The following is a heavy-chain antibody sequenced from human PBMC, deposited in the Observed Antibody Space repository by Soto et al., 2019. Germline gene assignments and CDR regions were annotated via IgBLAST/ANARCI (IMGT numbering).Heavy chain of an antibody. Sequence: ASVTVSCQTSGYTFTSYYMHWVRQAPGQGLEWMGIINPSGGSTSYAQKFQGRVTMTRDTSTSTVYMELSSLRSEDTAVYYCARDKGLLWFGELPGYYYYYGMDVWGQGTTVTVSS. CDR2: INPSGGST. CDR3: ARDKGLLWFGELPGYYYYYGMDV. CDR1: GYTFTSYY. V-gene: IGHV1-46*01. D-gene: IGHD3-10*01. J-gene: IGHJ6*02.